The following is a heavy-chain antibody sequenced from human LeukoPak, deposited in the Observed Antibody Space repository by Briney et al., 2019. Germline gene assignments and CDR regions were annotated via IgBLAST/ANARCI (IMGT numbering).Heavy chain of an antibody. CDR1: GVTVCSSF. CDR3: SRDRTGTYLDY. J-gene: IGHJ4*02. Sequence: GGSLRLSCATSGVTVCSSFRTWVRQTPGRGLEWVAIIHSNGTTHYVDSVKGRFTISRDNSKDTFYLQMHSLRVEDTAVYYCSRDRTGTYLDYWGQGALVTVSS. CDR2: IHSNGTT. V-gene: IGHV3-66*01. D-gene: IGHD1-14*01.